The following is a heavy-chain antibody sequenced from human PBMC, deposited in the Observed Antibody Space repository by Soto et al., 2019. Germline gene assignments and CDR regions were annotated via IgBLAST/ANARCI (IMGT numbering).Heavy chain of an antibody. CDR1: GFTFDDYA. V-gene: IGHV3-9*01. CDR2: ISWNSGSI. Sequence: VQLVESGGGLVKPGGSLRLSCAASGFTFDDYAMHWVRQAPGKGLEWVSGISWNSGSIGYADSVKGRFTISRDNAKNSLYLQMNSLRAEDTALYYCAKGSITIFGVVPAWGQGTLVTVSS. CDR3: AKGSITIFGVVPA. J-gene: IGHJ5*02. D-gene: IGHD3-3*01.